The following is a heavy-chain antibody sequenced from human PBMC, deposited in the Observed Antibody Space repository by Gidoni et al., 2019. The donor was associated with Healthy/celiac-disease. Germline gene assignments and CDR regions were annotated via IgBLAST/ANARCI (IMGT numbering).Heavy chain of an antibody. CDR3: ARHIIVGATPFDY. CDR2: IYYSGRT. D-gene: IGHD1-26*01. CDR1: GGSIRSSSYY. J-gene: IGHJ4*02. V-gene: IGHV4-39*01. Sequence: QLQLQESGPGLVKPSETLSLTCTVSGGSIRSSSYYWGWIRQPPGKGLEWIGSIYYSGRTYYNPSLKSRVTISVDTSKNQFSLKLSSVTAADTAVYYCARHIIVGATPFDYWGQGTLVTVSS.